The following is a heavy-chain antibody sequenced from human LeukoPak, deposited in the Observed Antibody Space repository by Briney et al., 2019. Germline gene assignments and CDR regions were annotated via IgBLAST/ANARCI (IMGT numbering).Heavy chain of an antibody. CDR2: INWNGDSI. CDR1: GFTFDDYT. CDR3: AKDGIAYCSGDSCYSEYFHH. Sequence: PLRLSCAASGFTFDDYTMHWVRQVPGKGLEWVSGINWNGDSIDYADSVKGRFTISRDNAKNSLYLQMNSLRPEDTALYFCAKDGIAYCSGDSCYSEYFHHWGQGTLVTVSS. D-gene: IGHD2-15*01. J-gene: IGHJ1*01. V-gene: IGHV3-9*01.